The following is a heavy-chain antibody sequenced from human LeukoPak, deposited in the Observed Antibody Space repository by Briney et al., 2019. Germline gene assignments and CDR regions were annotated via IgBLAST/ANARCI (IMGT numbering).Heavy chain of an antibody. D-gene: IGHD3-22*01. Sequence: QPGGSLRLSCAASGFTVSDYSMSWVRQAPGKGLEWVSAISGSGGSTYYADSVKGRFTISRDNSKNTLYLQMNSLRAEDTAVYYCAKDPSTMIEDNWFDPWGQGTLVTVSS. V-gene: IGHV3-23*01. CDR3: AKDPSTMIEDNWFDP. J-gene: IGHJ5*02. CDR2: ISGSGGST. CDR1: GFTVSDYS.